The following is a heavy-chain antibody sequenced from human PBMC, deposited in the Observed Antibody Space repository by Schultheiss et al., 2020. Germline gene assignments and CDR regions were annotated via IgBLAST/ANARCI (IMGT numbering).Heavy chain of an antibody. CDR2: IYYSGST. Sequence: LRLSCTVSGGSISSGGYYWSWIRQHPGKGLEWIGYIYYSGSTYYNPSLKSRVTISVDTSKNQFSLKLSSVTAADTAVYYCARDRHSSGLYDWGQGTLVTVSS. D-gene: IGHD6-19*01. V-gene: IGHV4-31*03. CDR1: GGSISSGGYY. CDR3: ARDRHSSGLYD. J-gene: IGHJ4*02.